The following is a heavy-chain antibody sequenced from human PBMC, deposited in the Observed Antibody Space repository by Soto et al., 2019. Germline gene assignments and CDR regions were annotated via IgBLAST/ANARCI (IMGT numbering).Heavy chain of an antibody. CDR1: TESLRGYY. J-gene: IGHJ5*02. CDR3: ARGLFSSGWYSYFDP. Sequence: QVQLQQRGAGLLRPSETLSLTCAASTESLRGYYWTWIRQSPGKGLEWIGEISQSGFTNYNPSLESRVTLSVDTSKSEFSLHLTSMTAADTALYYCARGLFSSGWYSYFDPWGQGTPVTVSS. D-gene: IGHD6-19*01. CDR2: ISQSGFT. V-gene: IGHV4-34*01.